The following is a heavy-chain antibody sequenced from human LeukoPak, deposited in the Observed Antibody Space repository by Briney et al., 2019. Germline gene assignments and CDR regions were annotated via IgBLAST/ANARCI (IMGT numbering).Heavy chain of an antibody. V-gene: IGHV3-23*01. CDR1: GFTFSSYA. CDR3: AKGRDFWSGSHY. J-gene: IGHJ4*02. CDR2: ISGSGGST. D-gene: IGHD3-3*01. Sequence: GGSLRLSCAASGFTFSSYAMSWVRQAPGKGLEWVSAISGSGGSTYYADSVKGRFTISRDNSKNTLYLQMNSLRAEDTAVYYFAKGRDFWSGSHYWGQGTLVTVSS.